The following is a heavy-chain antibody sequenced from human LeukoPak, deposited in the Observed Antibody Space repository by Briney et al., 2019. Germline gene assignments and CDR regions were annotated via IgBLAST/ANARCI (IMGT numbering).Heavy chain of an antibody. J-gene: IGHJ4*02. CDR1: GYSFTCYW. Sequence: KPGASLKISRNAGGYSFTCYWIGWVRPLPGKGLEWMGMIYPGDSDTRYSPSFQGQGTISGDKSTSTASLQWSSLKASDTAMYYCARRLCSGGSCYYFDYGGQGTLVTVP. CDR2: IYPGDSDT. CDR3: ARRLCSGGSCYYFDY. D-gene: IGHD2-15*01. V-gene: IGHV5-51*01.